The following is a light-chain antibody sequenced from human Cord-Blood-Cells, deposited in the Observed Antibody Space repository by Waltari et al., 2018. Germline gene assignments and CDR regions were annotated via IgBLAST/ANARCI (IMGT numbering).Light chain of an antibody. CDR3: QRYNDWPPWA. J-gene: IGKJ1*01. V-gene: IGKV3-15*01. CDR2: GAS. CDR1: PRLSSN. Sequence: EILMTQSQATLPVSPGVLATHPCRASPRLSSNLAWYQQKPGQAPRLLIYGASTRATGIPARFRGSVSGAEFTLTDSSLQSEEFAVYYFQRYNDWPPWAFGQGAKVEIK.